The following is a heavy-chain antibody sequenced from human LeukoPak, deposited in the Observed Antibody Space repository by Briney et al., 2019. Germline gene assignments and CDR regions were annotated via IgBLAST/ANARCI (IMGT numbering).Heavy chain of an antibody. J-gene: IGHJ6*02. CDR1: GYTFTSYY. D-gene: IGHD1-1*01. CDR3: ASQNGSRATYYYYGMDV. V-gene: IGHV1-46*01. Sequence: ASVKVSCKASGYTFTSYYMHWVRQAPGQGLEWMGIINPSGGSTSYAQKFQGRVTITADESTSTAYMELSSLRSEGTAVYYCASQNGSRATYYYYGMDVWGQGTTVTVSS. CDR2: INPSGGST.